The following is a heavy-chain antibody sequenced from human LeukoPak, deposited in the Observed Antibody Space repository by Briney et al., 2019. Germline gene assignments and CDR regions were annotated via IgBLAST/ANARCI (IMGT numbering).Heavy chain of an antibody. CDR1: GFTFSSYG. D-gene: IGHD6-13*01. CDR3: AKGSSSSWTNFDY. Sequence: GGSLRLSCAASGFTFSSYGMSWVRQAPGKGLEWVSAISGSGGSTYYADSVKGRFTISRDNSKNTLYLQMNSLRPEDTAVYYCAKGSSSSWTNFDYWGQGTLATVSS. J-gene: IGHJ4*02. CDR2: ISGSGGST. V-gene: IGHV3-23*01.